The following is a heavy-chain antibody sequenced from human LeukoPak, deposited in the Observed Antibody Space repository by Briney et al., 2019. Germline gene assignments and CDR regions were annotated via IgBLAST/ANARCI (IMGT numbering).Heavy chain of an antibody. CDR3: AKSQNSAVSDY. J-gene: IGHJ4*02. V-gene: IGHV3-23*01. CDR2: ISGSGGST. D-gene: IGHD4-23*01. CDR1: GFIFSNYW. Sequence: PGGSLRLSCVASGFIFSNYWMSWVRQAPGKGLEWVSAISGSGGSTYYADSVKGRFTISRDNSKNTLSLQMNSLRAEDTAVYYCAKSQNSAVSDYWGQGTLVTVSS.